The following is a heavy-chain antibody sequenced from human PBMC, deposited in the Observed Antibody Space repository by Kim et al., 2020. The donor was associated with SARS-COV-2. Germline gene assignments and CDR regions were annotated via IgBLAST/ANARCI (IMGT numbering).Heavy chain of an antibody. CDR1: GGSFSGYY. D-gene: IGHD3-10*01. V-gene: IGHV4-34*01. Sequence: SETLSLTCAVYGGSFSGYYWSWIRQPPGKGLEWIGEINHSGSTNYNPSLKSRVTISVDTSKNQFSLKLSSVTAADTAVYYCARTILLWFGGHDYWGQGTL. CDR2: INHSGST. J-gene: IGHJ4*02. CDR3: ARTILLWFGGHDY.